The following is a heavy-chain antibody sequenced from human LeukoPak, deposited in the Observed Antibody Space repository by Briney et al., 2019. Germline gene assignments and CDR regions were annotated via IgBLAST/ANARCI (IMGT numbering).Heavy chain of an antibody. V-gene: IGHV1-8*03. D-gene: IGHD2-15*01. CDR2: MNPNSGNT. Sequence: ASVTVSFKASGYTFTSYDINWVGQATGQGGEWMGWMNPNSGNTGYAQKFQGRVTITRNTSITTAYMELSSLRSEDTAVYYCASGYCSGGSCQKGYAFDIWGEGTMVTVSS. CDR3: ASGYCSGGSCQKGYAFDI. J-gene: IGHJ3*02. CDR1: GYTFTSYD.